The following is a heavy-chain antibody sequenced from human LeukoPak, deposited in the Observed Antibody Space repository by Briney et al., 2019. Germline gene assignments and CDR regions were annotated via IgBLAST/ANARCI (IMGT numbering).Heavy chain of an antibody. CDR2: INRGGST. CDR3: ANGGGSGSYYTGY. J-gene: IGHJ4*02. D-gene: IGHD3-10*01. CDR1: GLTFSTYA. Sequence: GSLRLSCAASGLTFSTYAMSWVRQAPGKGLEWIGEINRGGSTNYNPSLKSRVTISVDTSKNQFSLKMNSVTAADTAVYYCANGGGSGSYYTGYWGQGTLVTVSS. V-gene: IGHV4-34*08.